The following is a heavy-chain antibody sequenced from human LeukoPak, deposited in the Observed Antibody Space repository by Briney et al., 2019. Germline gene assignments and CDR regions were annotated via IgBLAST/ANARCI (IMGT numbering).Heavy chain of an antibody. CDR1: GYTFTSYY. J-gene: IGHJ5*02. CDR3: ARAIVVLPSANWFDP. D-gene: IGHD2-2*01. V-gene: IGHV1-46*01. Sequence: GASVKVSCKASGYTFTSYYMHWVRQAPGQGLEWMGIINPSGGSTTYAQKFQGRVTITRDTSASTAYMELGSLRSEDTAVYYCARAIVVLPSANWFDPWGQGTPVTVSS. CDR2: INPSGGST.